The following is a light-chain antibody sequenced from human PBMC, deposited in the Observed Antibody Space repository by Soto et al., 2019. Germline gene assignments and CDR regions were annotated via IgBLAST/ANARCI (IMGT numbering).Light chain of an antibody. J-gene: IGLJ2*01. CDR3: CSYAGSSLPYVV. CDR1: SSDVGSYNL. V-gene: IGLV2-23*01. CDR2: EGS. Sequence: QSALTQPASVSGSPGQSITISCTGTSSDVGSYNLVSWYQQHPGKAPKLMIYEGSKRPSGVSNRFSGSKSGNTASLTISGLQAEDEADYYCCSYAGSSLPYVVFGGGTKVTVL.